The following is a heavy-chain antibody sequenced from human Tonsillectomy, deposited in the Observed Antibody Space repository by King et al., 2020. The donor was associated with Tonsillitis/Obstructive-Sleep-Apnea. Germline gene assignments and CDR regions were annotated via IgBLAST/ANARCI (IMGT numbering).Heavy chain of an antibody. CDR3: ARHGYNWNPRNNWFDP. CDR2: IYYSGST. V-gene: IGHV4-39*01. J-gene: IGHJ5*02. D-gene: IGHD1-1*01. CDR1: GGSISSSSYY. Sequence: PLQESGPGLVKPSETLSLTCTVSGGSISSSSYYWGWIRQPPGKGLEWIGSIYYSGSTYYNPSLKSRVTISVDTSKNQFSLKLSSVTAADTAVYYCARHGYNWNPRNNWFDPWGQGTLVTVSS.